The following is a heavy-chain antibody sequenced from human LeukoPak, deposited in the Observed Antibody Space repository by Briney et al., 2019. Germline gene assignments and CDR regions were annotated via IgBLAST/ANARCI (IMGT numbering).Heavy chain of an antibody. CDR1: GFTLSSYA. V-gene: IGHV3-23*01. D-gene: IGHD6-19*01. CDR3: AKTTTGYSSGRFPGWPVDY. CDR2: IFGSGGST. Sequence: GGSLRLSCAASGFTLSSYAMYWVRQAPGKGLEWVSGIFGSGGSTHYADSVKGRFTISRDNAKNTVYLQMNSLRAEDTAVYYCAKTTTGYSSGRFPGWPVDYWGQGTLVTVSS. J-gene: IGHJ4*02.